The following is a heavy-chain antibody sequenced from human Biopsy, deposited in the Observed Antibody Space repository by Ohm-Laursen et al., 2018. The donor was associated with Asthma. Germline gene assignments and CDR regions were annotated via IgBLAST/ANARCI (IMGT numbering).Heavy chain of an antibody. J-gene: IGHJ6*02. CDR3: ASYEVVTAILPMDV. CDR2: VSFDGSNK. D-gene: IGHD2-21*02. Sequence: SLRLSCAASGFSFSRYGMHWVRQAPGKGLEWVAVVSFDGSNKYYGDSVKGRFTIARDNSKNTVYLQMNSLRAEDTAVYYCASYEVVTAILPMDVWGQGATVTVSS. CDR1: GFSFSRYG. V-gene: IGHV3-30*03.